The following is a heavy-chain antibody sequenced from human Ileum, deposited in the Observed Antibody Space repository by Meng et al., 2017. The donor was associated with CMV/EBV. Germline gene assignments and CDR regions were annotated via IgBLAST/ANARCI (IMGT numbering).Heavy chain of an antibody. CDR3: ARLTYAVAGFWTGYPPHYFDY. J-gene: IGHJ4*02. D-gene: IGHD3/OR15-3a*01. V-gene: IGHV3-74*01. CDR2: ILNDGSGT. CDR1: GFTFRNYW. Sequence: GGSLRLSCVASGFTFRNYWMHWVRQSPGKGLVWVSHILNDGSGTGYADSVKGRFTISRDNAKNSLFLLMNSLRAEDTALYYCARLTYAVAGFWTGYPPHYFDYWGQGTLVTVSS.